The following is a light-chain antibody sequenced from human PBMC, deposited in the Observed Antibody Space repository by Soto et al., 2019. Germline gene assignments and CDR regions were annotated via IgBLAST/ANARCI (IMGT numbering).Light chain of an antibody. J-gene: IGKJ1*01. CDR2: DAS. CDR3: QQFDGWLWT. CDR1: QSVTSTH. Sequence: EIVLTQSPGTLSLSPGERATLSCRASQSVTSTHLAWYQQKPGQAPRLLIYDASTRATGIPDRFSGSGSGTDFTLTISRLEPEDFAVYCCQQFDGWLWTFGPGTKVEIK. V-gene: IGKV3-20*01.